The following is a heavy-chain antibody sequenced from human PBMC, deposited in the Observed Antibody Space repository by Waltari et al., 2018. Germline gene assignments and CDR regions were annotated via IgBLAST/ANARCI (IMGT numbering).Heavy chain of an antibody. V-gene: IGHV3-48*04. J-gene: IGHJ3*02. CDR2: ISSSSSTI. CDR3: ARGPPHAFDI. Sequence: EVQLVESGGGLVQPGGSLRLSCAASGFTFSSYSMNWVRQAPGKGRWGVSYISSSSSTIYYADSVKGRFTISRDNAKNSLYLQMNSLRAEDTAVYYCARGPPHAFDIWGQGTMVTVSS. CDR1: GFTFSSYS.